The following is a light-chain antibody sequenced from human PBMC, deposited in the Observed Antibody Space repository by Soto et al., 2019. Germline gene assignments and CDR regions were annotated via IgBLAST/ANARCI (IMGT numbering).Light chain of an antibody. CDR2: GAP. V-gene: IGKV3-20*01. CDR3: QHYGNSPRT. CDR1: QSVSSSY. J-gene: IGKJ1*01. Sequence: EIVLTQSPGTLSLSPGERATLSCRASQSVSSSYLAWYQQKPGQAPRLLIYGAPSRATGIPDRFSGSGSGKSFPLTISRLEPEDFAVFYCQHYGNSPRTFGKGTKVDIK.